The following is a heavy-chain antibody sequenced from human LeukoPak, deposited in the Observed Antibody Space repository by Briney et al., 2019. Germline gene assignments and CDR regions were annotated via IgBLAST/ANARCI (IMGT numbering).Heavy chain of an antibody. J-gene: IGHJ4*02. CDR1: GYTFTGYY. Sequence: ASVKLSCKASGYTFTGYYMHWVRQAPGQGLERMGWINPNSGGTNYAQKFQGRVTMTRDPSISTAYMELSRLRSDDTAVYYCARDKSSSWDYWGQGTLVTVSS. CDR2: INPNSGGT. V-gene: IGHV1-2*02. D-gene: IGHD6-13*01. CDR3: ARDKSSSWDY.